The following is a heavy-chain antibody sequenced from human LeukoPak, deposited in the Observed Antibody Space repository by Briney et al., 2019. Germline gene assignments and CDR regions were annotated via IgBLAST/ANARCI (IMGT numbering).Heavy chain of an antibody. CDR3: ARIVGASDY. J-gene: IGHJ4*02. D-gene: IGHD1-26*01. V-gene: IGHV4-39*01. Sequence: GSLRLSCAASGVSFSSQAMGWVRQPPGQGLEWIGSIYYSGSTYYNPSLKSRVTISVDTSKNQFSLKLSSVTAADTAVYYCARIVGASDYWGQGTLVTVSS. CDR2: IYYSGST. CDR1: GVSFSSQA.